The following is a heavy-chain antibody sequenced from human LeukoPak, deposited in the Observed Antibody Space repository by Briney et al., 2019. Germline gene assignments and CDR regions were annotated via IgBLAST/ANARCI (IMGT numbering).Heavy chain of an antibody. Sequence: SETLSLTCTVSGGSISSRGYYWSWIRQHPGKGLEWSGYIYYSGSTYYNPSLKSRVTISVDTSRNQFSLKLRSVTAADTAVYYCARHGGGWTFDYWGQGTLVTASS. V-gene: IGHV4-31*03. D-gene: IGHD6-19*01. CDR3: ARHGGGWTFDY. J-gene: IGHJ4*02. CDR1: GGSISSRGYY. CDR2: IYYSGST.